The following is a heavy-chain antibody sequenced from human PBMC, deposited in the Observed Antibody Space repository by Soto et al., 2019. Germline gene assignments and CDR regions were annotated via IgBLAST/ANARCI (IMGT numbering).Heavy chain of an antibody. CDR2: INPNSGGT. Sequence: GASVKVSCKASGYTFTGYYTHWVRQAPGQGLEWMGWINPNSGGTNYAQKFQGWVTMTRDTSISTAYMELSRLRSDDTAVYYCASRYRGYGSGHVFDIWGQGTMVTGSS. V-gene: IGHV1-2*04. CDR3: ASRYRGYGSGHVFDI. D-gene: IGHD3-10*01. CDR1: GYTFTGYY. J-gene: IGHJ3*02.